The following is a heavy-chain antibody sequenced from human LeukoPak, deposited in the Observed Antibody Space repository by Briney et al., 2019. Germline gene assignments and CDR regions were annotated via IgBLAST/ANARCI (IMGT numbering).Heavy chain of an antibody. V-gene: IGHV3-64*01. Sequence: GGSLRLSCAASGFTFSNYAIHWVRQAPGKGLEYVSGISSNEVDTYYAKSVKGRFTVSRDNSKNTLYLQMDTLRAEDMAVYYCAGGPGYWGQGTLVTVSS. J-gene: IGHJ4*02. CDR2: ISSNEVDT. CDR3: AGGPGY. CDR1: GFTFSNYA.